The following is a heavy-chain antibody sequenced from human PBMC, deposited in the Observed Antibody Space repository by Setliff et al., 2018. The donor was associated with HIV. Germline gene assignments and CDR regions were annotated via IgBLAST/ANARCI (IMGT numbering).Heavy chain of an antibody. J-gene: IGHJ6*03. D-gene: IGHD6-19*01. Sequence: EASVKVSCKASGYTFTSYDINWVRQATGQGLEWMGWMNPNSGNTGYAQKFQGRVTMTRNTSISTAYMELSSLRSEDTAVYYCARGLAVAGKSYYSYYYMDVWGKGTTVTVSS. CDR2: MNPNSGNT. CDR1: GYTFTSYD. CDR3: ARGLAVAGKSYYSYYYMDV. V-gene: IGHV1-8*01.